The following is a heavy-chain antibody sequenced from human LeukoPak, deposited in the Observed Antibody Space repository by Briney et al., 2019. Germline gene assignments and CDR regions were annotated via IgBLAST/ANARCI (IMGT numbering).Heavy chain of an antibody. CDR1: GISVSNNY. CDR3: ARVEDYYDSSGYPS. CDR2: ISSSSSYI. J-gene: IGHJ5*02. Sequence: KTGGSLRLSCAASGISVSNNYMNWVRQAPGKGPEWVSSISSSSSYIYYADSVKGRFTISRDNAKNSLYLQMNSLRAEDTAVYYCARVEDYYDSSGYPSWGQGTLVTVSS. D-gene: IGHD3-22*01. V-gene: IGHV3-21*01.